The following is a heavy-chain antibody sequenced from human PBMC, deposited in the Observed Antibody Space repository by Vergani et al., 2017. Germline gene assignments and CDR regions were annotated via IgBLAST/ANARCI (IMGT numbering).Heavy chain of an antibody. D-gene: IGHD1-26*01. J-gene: IGHJ6*02. CDR1: GFTFSSYD. CDR3: AREFIVGSSGGMDV. CDR2: IGTAGDT. V-gene: IGHV3-13*01. Sequence: EVQLLESGGGLVQPGGSLRLSCAASGFTFSSYDMHWVRQATGKGLEWVSAIGTAGDTYYPGSVKGRFTISRENAKNSLYLQMNSLRAGDTAVYYCAREFIVGSSGGMDVWGQGTTVTVSS.